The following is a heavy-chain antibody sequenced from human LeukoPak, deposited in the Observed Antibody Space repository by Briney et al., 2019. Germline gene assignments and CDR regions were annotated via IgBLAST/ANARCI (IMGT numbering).Heavy chain of an antibody. CDR3: ARGGDYYDSSVDDY. V-gene: IGHV1-69*04. CDR2: IIPILGIA. CDR1: GGTFSSYA. J-gene: IGHJ4*02. D-gene: IGHD3-22*01. Sequence: SVKVSCKASGGTFSSYAISWVRQAPGQGLEWMGRIIPILGIANYAQKFQGRVTITADKSTSTAYMELSSLRSEDTAVYYCARGGDYYDSSVDDYWGQGTLVTVSS.